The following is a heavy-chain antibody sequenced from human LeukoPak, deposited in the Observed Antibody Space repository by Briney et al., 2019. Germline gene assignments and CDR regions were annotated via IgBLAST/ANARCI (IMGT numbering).Heavy chain of an antibody. J-gene: IGHJ2*01. V-gene: IGHV4-34*01. D-gene: IGHD4-11*01. Sequence: KPSETLSLTCAVYGVSFSDYYWTWIRQPPGKGLEWIGEINHSRSTNYNPSLKSRVTISVDKSKNQFSLKLSSVTAADTAVYYCARDYSNDWYFDPWGRGTLVTVSS. CDR3: ARDYSNDWYFDP. CDR1: GVSFSDYY. CDR2: INHSRST.